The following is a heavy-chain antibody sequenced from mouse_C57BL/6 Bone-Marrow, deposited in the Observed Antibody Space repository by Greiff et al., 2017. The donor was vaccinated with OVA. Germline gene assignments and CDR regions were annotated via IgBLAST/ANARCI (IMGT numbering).Heavy chain of an antibody. J-gene: IGHJ2*01. V-gene: IGHV1-42*01. CDR3: ARWGTTGY. Sequence: VQLKQSGPELVKPGASVKISCKASGYSFTGYYMNWVKQSPEKSLEWIGEINPSTGGTTYNQKFKAKATLTVDKSSSTAYMQLKSLTSEDSAVYYCARWGTTGYWGQGTTLTVSS. CDR1: GYSFTGYY. D-gene: IGHD1-1*01. CDR2: INPSTGGT.